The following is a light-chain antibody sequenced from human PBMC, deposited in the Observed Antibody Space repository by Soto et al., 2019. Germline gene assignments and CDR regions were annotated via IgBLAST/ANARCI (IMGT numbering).Light chain of an antibody. CDR3: QQRSNWLT. J-gene: IGKJ4*01. CDR2: DAS. V-gene: IGKV3-11*01. Sequence: EIVLTQSPATLSLSPGERATLSCWASQSVSNYLAWYQQKPGQAPRLLIYDASNMATGIPARFSGSGSGTDFTLTISSLEHEDVAVYYCQQRSNWLTFGGGTKVEIK. CDR1: QSVSNY.